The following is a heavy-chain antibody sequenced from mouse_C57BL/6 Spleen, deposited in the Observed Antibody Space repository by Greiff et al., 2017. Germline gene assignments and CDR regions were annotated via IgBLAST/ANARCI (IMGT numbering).Heavy chain of an antibody. Sequence: QVQLQQPGAELVKPGASVKLSCKASGYTFTSYWMQWVKQRPGQGLEWIGEIDPSASYTNYNQKFKGKATLTVDTSSSTAYMQLSSLTSEDAAVYYCARSGLGPYFDYWGQGTTLTVSS. D-gene: IGHD3-3*01. V-gene: IGHV1-50*01. CDR3: ARSGLGPYFDY. J-gene: IGHJ2*01. CDR2: IDPSASYT. CDR1: GYTFTSYW.